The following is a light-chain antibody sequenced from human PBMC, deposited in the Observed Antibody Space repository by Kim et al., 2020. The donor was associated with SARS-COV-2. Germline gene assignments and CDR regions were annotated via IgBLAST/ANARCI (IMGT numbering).Light chain of an antibody. Sequence: GQKVPISCAGSSSNVGSDYAYWYRQLPGTAPKVLIYRNNQRPSGVPDRFSGSKSDTSASLAISGLRSEDEGDYYCASWDDSLSGLVFGGGTQLTVL. CDR1: SSNVGSDY. V-gene: IGLV1-47*01. CDR2: RNN. J-gene: IGLJ2*01. CDR3: ASWDDSLSGLV.